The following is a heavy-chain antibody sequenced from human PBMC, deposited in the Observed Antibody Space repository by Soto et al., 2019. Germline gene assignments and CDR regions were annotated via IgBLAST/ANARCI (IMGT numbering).Heavy chain of an antibody. Sequence: QITLKESGPTLVKPTQTLTLTCTFSGFSLSTSGVGVGWIRQPPGKALEWLALIYWDDDKRYSPSLKSRLTITKDTSKNQVVLTMTNMDPVDTATYYCAHSAYDFWSGPIGALNWFDPWGQGTLVTVSS. CDR3: AHSAYDFWSGPIGALNWFDP. CDR1: GFSLSTSGVG. J-gene: IGHJ5*02. CDR2: IYWDDDK. V-gene: IGHV2-5*02. D-gene: IGHD3-3*01.